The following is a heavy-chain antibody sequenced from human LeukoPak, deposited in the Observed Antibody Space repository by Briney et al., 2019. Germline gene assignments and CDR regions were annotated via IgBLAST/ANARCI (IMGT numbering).Heavy chain of an antibody. Sequence: SETLSLTCTVSGDSISTYYWSWIRQSPGKALEWIGYISYSGSTNYNPSLKSRVTVSVDTSKKQFSLKLSSVTAADTAVYYCARRNYGGHFDYWGQGTLVTVSS. D-gene: IGHD4/OR15-4a*01. CDR1: GDSISTYY. J-gene: IGHJ4*02. CDR3: ARRNYGGHFDY. CDR2: ISYSGST. V-gene: IGHV4-59*08.